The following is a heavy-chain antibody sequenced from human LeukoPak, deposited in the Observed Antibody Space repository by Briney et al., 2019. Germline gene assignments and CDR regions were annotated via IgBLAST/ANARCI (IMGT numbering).Heavy chain of an antibody. CDR3: ARSPPRYGSGSTEYFFDY. CDR2: ISYDGSNK. V-gene: IGHV3-30-3*01. CDR1: GFTFSSYA. Sequence: GRSLRLSCAASGFTFSSYAVHWVRQAPGKGLEWVAVISYDGSNKYYADSVKGRFTISRDNSKNTLYLQMNSLRAEDTAVYYCARSPPRYGSGSTEYFFDYWGQGTLVTVSS. J-gene: IGHJ4*02. D-gene: IGHD3-10*01.